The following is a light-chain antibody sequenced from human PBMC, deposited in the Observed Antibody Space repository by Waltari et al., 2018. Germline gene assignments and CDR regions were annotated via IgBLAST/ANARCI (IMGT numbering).Light chain of an antibody. CDR2: DAS. Sequence: EIVFTQSPATLSLSPGDRATLSCRASQSVDTYLAWYQHKPGQVPRLLIYDASNRATGIPARFSGSGSGADFTLIISSLEPEDFAVYYCHQRSNWPLTFGGGTKVEIK. CDR3: HQRSNWPLT. J-gene: IGKJ4*01. V-gene: IGKV3-11*01. CDR1: QSVDTY.